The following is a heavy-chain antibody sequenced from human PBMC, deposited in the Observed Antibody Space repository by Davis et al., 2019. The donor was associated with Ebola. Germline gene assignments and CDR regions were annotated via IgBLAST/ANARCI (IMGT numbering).Heavy chain of an antibody. J-gene: IGHJ4*02. Sequence: GESLKISCAASGFTFSNYWMSWVRQAPGKGLEWVANIKQDGSEKYYVDSVKGRFTISRDNAKNSLYLQMNSLRAEDTAVYYCALTKGKAARDFDHWGQGTRVTVSS. V-gene: IGHV3-7*01. CDR3: ALTKGKAARDFDH. CDR1: GFTFSNYW. CDR2: IKQDGSEK. D-gene: IGHD6-6*01.